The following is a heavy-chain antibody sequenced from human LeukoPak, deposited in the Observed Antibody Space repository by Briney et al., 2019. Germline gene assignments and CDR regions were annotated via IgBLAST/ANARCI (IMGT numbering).Heavy chain of an antibody. CDR3: ARGGRCSGGSCYSRHFQH. V-gene: IGHV1-8*01. D-gene: IGHD2-15*01. CDR1: GYTFTSYD. J-gene: IGHJ1*01. CDR2: MNPNSGNT. Sequence: ASVKVSCKASGYTFTSYDINWVRQATGQGLEWMGWMNPNSGNTGYAQKFQGRVTMTRNTSISTAYMELSSLRSEDTAVYYCARGGRCSGGSCYSRHFQHWGQGTLVTVSS.